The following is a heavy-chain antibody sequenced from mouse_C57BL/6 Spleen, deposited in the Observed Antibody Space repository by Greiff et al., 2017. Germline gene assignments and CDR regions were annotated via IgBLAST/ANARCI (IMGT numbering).Heavy chain of an antibody. CDR1: GYAFSSSW. J-gene: IGHJ1*03. D-gene: IGHD2-5*01. CDR3: ARGYSNYVDYWYFDV. CDR2: IYPGDGDT. V-gene: IGHV1-82*01. Sequence: VQLQQSGPELVKPGASVKISCKASGYAFSSSWMNWVKQRPGKGLEWIGRIYPGDGDTNYNGKFKGKATLTADKSSSTAYMQLSSLTSEDSAVYFCARGYSNYVDYWYFDVWGTGTTVTVSS.